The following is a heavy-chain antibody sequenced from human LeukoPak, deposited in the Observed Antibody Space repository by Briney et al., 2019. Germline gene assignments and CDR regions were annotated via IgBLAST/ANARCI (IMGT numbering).Heavy chain of an antibody. V-gene: IGHV3-53*01. Sequence: SGGSLRLSCAASGFTVSSNYMSWVRQAPGKGLEWVSVIYSGGSTYYADSVKGRFTISRDNSKNTLYLQMNSLRAEDTAVYYCARSRFYDSSGYYGVALAFQHWGQGTLITVSS. J-gene: IGHJ1*01. CDR1: GFTVSSNY. CDR2: IYSGGST. CDR3: ARSRFYDSSGYYGVALAFQH. D-gene: IGHD3-22*01.